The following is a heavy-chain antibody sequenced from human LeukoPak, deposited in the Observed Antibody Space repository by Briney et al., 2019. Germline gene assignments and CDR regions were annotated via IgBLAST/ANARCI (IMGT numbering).Heavy chain of an antibody. CDR3: ARERYSYGYGLDY. D-gene: IGHD5-18*01. J-gene: IGHJ4*02. Sequence: PGGSLRLSCAASGFTFSSYAMHWVRQAPGKGLEWVAVISYDGSNKYYADSVKGRFTISRDNSKNTLYLQMNSLRAEDTAVYYCARERYSYGYGLDYWGQGTLVTVSS. V-gene: IGHV3-30*14. CDR2: ISYDGSNK. CDR1: GFTFSSYA.